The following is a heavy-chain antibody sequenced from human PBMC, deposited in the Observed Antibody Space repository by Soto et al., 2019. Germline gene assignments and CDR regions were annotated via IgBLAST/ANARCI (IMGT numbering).Heavy chain of an antibody. CDR1: GGTFSSYA. CDR3: AKRGNQFDWLLHTPGGNYYYYGMDV. CDR2: IIPIFGTA. J-gene: IGHJ6*02. V-gene: IGHV1-69*12. Sequence: QVQLVQSGAEVKKPGSSVKVSCKASGGTFSSYAISWVRQAPGQGLEWMGGIIPIFGTANYAQKFQGRVTITADESTSTAYMELSSLRSEDTAVYYCAKRGNQFDWLLHTPGGNYYYYGMDVWGQGTTVTVSS. D-gene: IGHD3-9*01.